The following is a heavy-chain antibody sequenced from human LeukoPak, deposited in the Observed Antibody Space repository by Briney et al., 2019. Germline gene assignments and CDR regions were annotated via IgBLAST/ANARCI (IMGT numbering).Heavy chain of an antibody. J-gene: IGHJ4*02. D-gene: IGHD6-13*01. V-gene: IGHV3-13*04. CDR1: GFTFSTYN. Sequence: GGSLRLSCAASGFTFSTYNMHWVRQATGRGLEWVSGMGKTAGDTYYSGSVKGRFTISRENAKNSVYLEMNSLEAGDTAVYYCARGAAGFDYWGRGTLVSVSS. CDR3: ARGAAGFDY. CDR2: MGKTAGDT.